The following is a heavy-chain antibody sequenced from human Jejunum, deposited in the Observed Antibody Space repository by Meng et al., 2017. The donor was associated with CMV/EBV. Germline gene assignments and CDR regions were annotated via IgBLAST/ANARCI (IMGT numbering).Heavy chain of an antibody. Sequence: QVELVQSGSGLKKPGASVKVSCKASGYTLTSYAMNWVRQAPGQGLEWMGWINTNTGNPTYAQGFTGRFVFSLDTSVSTAYLQISSLKAADTAVYYCARLYCSGGSCYTIDYWGQGTLVTVSS. D-gene: IGHD2-15*01. CDR2: INTNTGNP. V-gene: IGHV7-4-1*02. J-gene: IGHJ4*02. CDR1: GYTLTSYA. CDR3: ARLYCSGGSCYTIDY.